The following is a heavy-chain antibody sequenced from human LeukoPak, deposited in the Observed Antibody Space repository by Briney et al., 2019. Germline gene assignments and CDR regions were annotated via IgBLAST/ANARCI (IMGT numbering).Heavy chain of an antibody. D-gene: IGHD1-26*01. J-gene: IGHJ4*02. CDR1: GFTFRNYW. V-gene: IGHV3-7*01. CDR3: VRDKMKGPTLLDY. Sequence: GGSLRLSCAISGFTFRNYWMSWVRQAPGKGLEWVANINQDGSETYYVDSVKGRFTISRDNAKNSLNLQMSSLRGEDTAVYYCVRDKMKGPTLLDYWGQGTLVTVSS. CDR2: INQDGSET.